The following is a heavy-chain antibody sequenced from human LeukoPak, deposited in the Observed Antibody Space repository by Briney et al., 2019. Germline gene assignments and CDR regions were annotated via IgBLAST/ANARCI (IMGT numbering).Heavy chain of an antibody. CDR1: GFTFSSYA. V-gene: IGHV3-23*01. Sequence: GGSLRLSCAASGFTFSSYAMSWVRQAPGKGLEWVSAISGSGGSTYYADSVKGRFTISRDNSKNTLYLQMNSLRAEDTAVYFCAAGHQNSLEGYWGQGTLVSVAS. J-gene: IGHJ4*02. D-gene: IGHD1-1*01. CDR3: AAGHQNSLEGY. CDR2: ISGSGGST.